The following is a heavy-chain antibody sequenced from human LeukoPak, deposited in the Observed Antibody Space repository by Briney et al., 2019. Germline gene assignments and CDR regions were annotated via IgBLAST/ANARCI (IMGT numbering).Heavy chain of an antibody. V-gene: IGHV4-4*02. Sequence: SGTLSLTCAVSGDSISSSNWWSWVRQPPGKGLEWIGEIYHSGSTNYNPSLKSRVTISVDKSKNQFSLKVSSVTAADTAVYYCARILSGAWYALEYWGQGTLVTVSS. CDR2: IYHSGST. J-gene: IGHJ4*02. CDR1: GDSISSSNW. D-gene: IGHD6-19*01. CDR3: ARILSGAWYALEY.